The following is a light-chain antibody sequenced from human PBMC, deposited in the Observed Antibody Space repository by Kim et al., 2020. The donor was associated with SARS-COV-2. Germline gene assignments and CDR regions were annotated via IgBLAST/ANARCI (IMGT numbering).Light chain of an antibody. CDR3: QQYDRSPYT. J-gene: IGKJ2*01. CDR2: GTS. Sequence: SPGERATISCRASQSVASNHLAWFQQKPGQAPRLLVYGTSSRATGIPDRFSGSGSGTDFTLTISRLEPEDFAIYYCQQYDRSPYTFGQGTKLEI. V-gene: IGKV3-20*01. CDR1: QSVASNH.